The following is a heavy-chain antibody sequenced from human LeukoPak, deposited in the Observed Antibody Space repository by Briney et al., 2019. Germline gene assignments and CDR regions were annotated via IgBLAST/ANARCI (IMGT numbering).Heavy chain of an antibody. CDR2: IRQDGIEK. V-gene: IGHV3-7*03. CDR1: GFTFSSYA. CDR3: GRAMDV. Sequence: GGSLRLSCAASGFTFSSYAMHWVRQAPGKGLEWVANIRQDGIEKHYVDSVKGRFTISRDNAKNSVYLQMNSLRAEDAAVYYCGRAMDVWGQGTTVTVSS. J-gene: IGHJ6*02.